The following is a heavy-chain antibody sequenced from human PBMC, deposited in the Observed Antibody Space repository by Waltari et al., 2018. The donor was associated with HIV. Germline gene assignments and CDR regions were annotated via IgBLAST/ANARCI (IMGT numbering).Heavy chain of an antibody. Sequence: VRLVESGGGVIQPGGSLRLSCIRTGFTFSSFCFHLVRQAPGKVLEWVAFMRYDQSDEIYLESVKARFILSRGNSSDTLTLQMSSLRIDDTALYFCAKDFKSRGLDPSYIDAWGPGTLVTVSS. CDR2: MRYDQSDE. V-gene: IGHV3-30*02. CDR3: AKDFKSRGLDPSYIDA. CDR1: GFTFSSFC. D-gene: IGHD3-9*01. J-gene: IGHJ5*02.